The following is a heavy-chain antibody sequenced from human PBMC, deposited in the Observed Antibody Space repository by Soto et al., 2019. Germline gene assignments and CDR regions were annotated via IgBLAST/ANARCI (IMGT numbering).Heavy chain of an antibody. Sequence: EVQLLESGGGLAQPGGSLRLSCAVSGITFTNYAMGWVRQAPGKGLEWVSGISGNVCSTTHYADSVKGRFTISRDNSKHILFLQMNSLRAEDTAVYYCAKHRGFVAGPFDSWGQGTLVIVSS. CDR2: ISGNVCSTT. CDR1: GITFTNYA. CDR3: AKHRGFVAGPFDS. D-gene: IGHD6-19*01. J-gene: IGHJ4*02. V-gene: IGHV3-23*01.